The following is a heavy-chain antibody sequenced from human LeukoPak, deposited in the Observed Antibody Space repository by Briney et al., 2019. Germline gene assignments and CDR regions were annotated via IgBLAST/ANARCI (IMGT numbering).Heavy chain of an antibody. CDR1: GFTFRDYW. CDR3: ARHGDGLIFPPDS. V-gene: IGHV3-7*01. CDR2: IKQGGSEQ. Sequence: GGSLRLSCAASGFTFRDYWMSWVRQAPWKGLEWVADIKQGGSEQYYLDSGKGRFTISRDNAKNSLYLQMNSLRAEDTAVYYCARHGDGLIFPPDSWGQGTLVTVSS. D-gene: IGHD2-21*01. J-gene: IGHJ4*02.